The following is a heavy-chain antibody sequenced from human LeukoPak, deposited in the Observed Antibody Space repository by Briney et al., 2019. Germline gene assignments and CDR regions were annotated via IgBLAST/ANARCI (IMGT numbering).Heavy chain of an antibody. J-gene: IGHJ4*02. CDR3: ARDYGGSSPFDY. CDR1: GFTFSSYA. CDR2: IDSSGSTI. D-gene: IGHD4-23*01. Sequence: PGRSLRLSCAASGFTFSSYAMHWVRQAPGKGLEWVSYIDSSGSTIYYADSVKGRFTISRDNAKNSLYLQMNSLRAEDTAVYYCARDYGGSSPFDYWGQGTLVTVSS. V-gene: IGHV3-48*03.